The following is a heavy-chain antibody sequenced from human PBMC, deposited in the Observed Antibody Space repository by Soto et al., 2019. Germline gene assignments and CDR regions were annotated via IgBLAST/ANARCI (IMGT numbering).Heavy chain of an antibody. CDR2: IYPGDSDT. V-gene: IGHV5-51*01. J-gene: IGHJ6*02. Sequence: PGESLKISCKGSGYSFTSYWIGWVRQMPGKGLEWMGIIYPGDSDTRYSPSFQGQVTISADKSISTAYLQWSSLKASDTAMYYCASGYCSSTSCLDYYYGMDVWGQGTTVTVSS. D-gene: IGHD2-2*03. CDR3: ASGYCSSTSCLDYYYGMDV. CDR1: GYSFTSYW.